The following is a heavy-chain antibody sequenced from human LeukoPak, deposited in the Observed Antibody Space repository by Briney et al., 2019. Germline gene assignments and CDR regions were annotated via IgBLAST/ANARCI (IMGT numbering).Heavy chain of an antibody. CDR1: GVSINSHS. J-gene: IGHJ4*02. D-gene: IGHD2-15*01. CDR3: AGALNPLPGTYCFDY. V-gene: IGHV4-4*07. Sequence: SETLSLTCTVSGVSINSHSRSWIRQPPGKGLEWIWRIYISGSTKYNSALENRVSMSVGTSTNHFSLKLTSVTAADTAVYYSAGALNPLPGTYCFDYWGQGTLVTVSS. CDR2: IYISGST.